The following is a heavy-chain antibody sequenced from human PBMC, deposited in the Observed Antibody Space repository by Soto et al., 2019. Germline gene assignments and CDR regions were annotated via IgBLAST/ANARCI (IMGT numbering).Heavy chain of an antibody. V-gene: IGHV3-33*01. CDR1: GLSFSRYG. J-gene: IGHJ6*02. Sequence: RVSCGVGGLSFSRYGMHCFRKAPGKGLEWVALIWFDGSKKYYVDSVKGRFAVSRDNSKNTLYLQMNSLRVEDTAVYYCARDRLVPYGYGMAVWGQGTTVTVSS. CDR2: IWFDGSKK. CDR3: ARDRLVPYGYGMAV. D-gene: IGHD2-2*01.